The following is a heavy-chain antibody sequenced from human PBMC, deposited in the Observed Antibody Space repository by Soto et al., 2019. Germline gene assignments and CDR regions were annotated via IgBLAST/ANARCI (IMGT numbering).Heavy chain of an antibody. CDR3: ARVFGIAILLVFNRYSGKDI. D-gene: IGHD3-3*01. V-gene: IGHV1-18*01. CDR2: ISAYNGNT. Sequence: ASVKVSCKASGYTLTSYGISWVRQAPGQGLEWMGWISAYNGNTNYAQKLQGRVTMTTDTSTSTAYMELRSLRSDDTAVYYCARVFGIAILLVFNRYSGKDIWGVVATVTVSP. CDR1: GYTLTSYG. J-gene: IGHJ6*04.